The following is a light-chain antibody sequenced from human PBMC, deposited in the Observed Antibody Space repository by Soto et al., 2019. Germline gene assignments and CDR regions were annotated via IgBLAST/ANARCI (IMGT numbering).Light chain of an antibody. Sequence: DIQMTQSPSSLSASVGDRVTITCRTSQSISSYLNWYQQKPGKVPKLLIYAASNLQSGVPSRFSGSGSGTEFSLTISSLQSEDLATYYCQQSYRTPTFGQGTKVDIK. J-gene: IGKJ1*01. CDR2: AAS. CDR3: QQSYRTPT. CDR1: QSISSY. V-gene: IGKV1-39*01.